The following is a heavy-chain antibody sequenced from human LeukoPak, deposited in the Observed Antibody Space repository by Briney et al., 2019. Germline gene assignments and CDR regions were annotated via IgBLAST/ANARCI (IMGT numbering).Heavy chain of an antibody. J-gene: IGHJ4*02. CDR1: GFAFASYP. Sequence: GGSLRLSCAASGFAFASYPMSWVRQAPGKGLEWVSTISGSGGSTYNADSVKGRFTISRDNSKNTLYLQMSSLRDGDTAVYFCAKSRSSGWVLGFDHWGQGTLVTVSS. D-gene: IGHD6-19*01. CDR3: AKSRSSGWVLGFDH. CDR2: ISGSGGST. V-gene: IGHV3-23*01.